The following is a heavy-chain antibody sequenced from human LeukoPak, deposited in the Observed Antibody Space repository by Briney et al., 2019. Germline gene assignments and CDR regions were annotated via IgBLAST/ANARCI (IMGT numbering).Heavy chain of an antibody. V-gene: IGHV1-8*01. D-gene: IGHD5/OR15-5a*01. CDR3: ASSTTVTGWLDP. CDR1: GYTFTSYD. CDR2: MNPNSGNT. Sequence: ASVKVSCKASGYTFTSYDINWVRHAPEQGLERMGWMNPNSGNTGYAQKFQGRVTMTRNTSISTAYMELTSLRSGDTAVYSYASSTTVTGWLDPWGQGNLVTVSS. J-gene: IGHJ5*02.